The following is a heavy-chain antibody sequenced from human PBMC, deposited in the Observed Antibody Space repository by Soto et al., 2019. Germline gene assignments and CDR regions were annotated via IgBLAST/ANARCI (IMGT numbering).Heavy chain of an antibody. CDR3: AAELGFGKLSVV. CDR2: IIPLFGTT. Sequence: VQVVQSGVEVRRPGSSVKVSCKASGDTFKNCVISWVRQAPGQGLEWMGGIIPLFGTTDFAQRFQSRLTITTDESTTTAYMELSRLRSEDTATYYCAAELGFGKLSVVWGQGTTVIVSS. D-gene: IGHD3-10*01. CDR1: GDTFKNCV. V-gene: IGHV1-69*01. J-gene: IGHJ6*02.